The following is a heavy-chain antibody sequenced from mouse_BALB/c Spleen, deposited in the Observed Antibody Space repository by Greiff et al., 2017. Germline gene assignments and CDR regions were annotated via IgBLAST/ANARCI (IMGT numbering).Heavy chain of an antibody. D-gene: IGHD1-1*01. J-gene: IGHJ3*01. CDR3: ARDAPYGSSYGWFAY. Sequence: VQGVESGPGLVAPSQSLSITCTVSGFSLTGYGVNWVRQPPGKGLEWLGMIWGDGSTDYNSALKSRLNISKDNSKSQVFLKMSSLQTDDTARYYCARDAPYGSSYGWFAYWGQGTLVTVSA. CDR1: GFSLTGYG. V-gene: IGHV2-6-7*01. CDR2: IWGDGST.